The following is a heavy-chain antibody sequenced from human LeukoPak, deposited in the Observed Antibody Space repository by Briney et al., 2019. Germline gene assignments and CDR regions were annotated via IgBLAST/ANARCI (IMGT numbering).Heavy chain of an antibody. Sequence: ASVKVSCKASRGTFSTYAISWVRQAPGQGLEWMGRIIPIFGIANYAQKFQGRVTITADKSTSTAYMELSSLRSEDTAVYYCAIAAAGKDYYYGMDVWGQGTTVTVSS. J-gene: IGHJ6*02. CDR2: IIPIFGIA. V-gene: IGHV1-69*04. D-gene: IGHD6-13*01. CDR1: RGTFSTYA. CDR3: AIAAAGKDYYYGMDV.